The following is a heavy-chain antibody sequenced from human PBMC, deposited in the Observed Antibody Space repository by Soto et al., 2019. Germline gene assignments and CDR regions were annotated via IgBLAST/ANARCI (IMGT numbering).Heavy chain of an antibody. J-gene: IGHJ6*03. CDR1: GFTFSSYG. D-gene: IGHD3-3*01. Sequence: GSLRLSCAASGFTFSSYGMHWVRQAPGKGLEWVAVISYDGSNKYYADSVKGRFTISRDNSKNTLYLQMNSLRAEDTAVYYCAKDGENYDFWSGYSYYYYYMDVWGKGTTVTVSS. CDR2: ISYDGSNK. V-gene: IGHV3-30*18. CDR3: AKDGENYDFWSGYSYYYYYMDV.